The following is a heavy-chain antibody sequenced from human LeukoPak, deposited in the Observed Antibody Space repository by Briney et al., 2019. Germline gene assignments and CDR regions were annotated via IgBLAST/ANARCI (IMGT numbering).Heavy chain of an antibody. CDR2: ISSSSSTI. Sequence: PGGSLRLSCAASGFTFSSYSMNWVRQAPGKGLEWVSYISSSSSTIYYADSVKGRFTISRDNAKNSLYLQMNSLRAEDTAVYYCARDHTIFGVVILPYYFDYWGQGTLVIVSS. CDR3: ARDHTIFGVVILPYYFDY. J-gene: IGHJ4*02. CDR1: GFTFSSYS. V-gene: IGHV3-48*04. D-gene: IGHD3-3*01.